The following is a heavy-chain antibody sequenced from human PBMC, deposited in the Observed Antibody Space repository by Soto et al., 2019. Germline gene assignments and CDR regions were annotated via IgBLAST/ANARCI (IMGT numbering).Heavy chain of an antibody. D-gene: IGHD4-17*01. J-gene: IGHJ4*02. CDR3: AKTLEQTTVTTYFDY. Sequence: PGGSLRLSCAASGFTFSSYAMSWVRQAPGKGLEWVSAISGSGGSTYYADSVKGRFTISRDNSKNTLYLQMNSLRAEDTAVYYCAKTLEQTTVTTYFDYWGQGTLVTVSS. CDR1: GFTFSSYA. V-gene: IGHV3-23*01. CDR2: ISGSGGST.